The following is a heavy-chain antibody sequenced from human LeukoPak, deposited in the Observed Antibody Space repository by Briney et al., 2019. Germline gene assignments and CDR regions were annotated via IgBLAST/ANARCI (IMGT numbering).Heavy chain of an antibody. CDR2: ISSSSSYT. CDR1: GFTFSDYY. Sequence: PGGSLRLSCAASGFTFSDYYMSWIRQAPGKGLEWVSYISSSSSYTNYADSVKGRFTISRDNAKNSLCLQMNSLRAEDTAVYYCARDGWSVQHPHGYWGQGTLVTVSS. V-gene: IGHV3-11*06. D-gene: IGHD2-15*01. J-gene: IGHJ4*02. CDR3: ARDGWSVQHPHGY.